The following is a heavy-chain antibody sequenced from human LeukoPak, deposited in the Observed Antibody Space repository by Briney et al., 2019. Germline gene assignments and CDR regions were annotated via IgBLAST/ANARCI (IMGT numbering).Heavy chain of an antibody. CDR3: ASSGSYRFDY. J-gene: IGHJ4*02. CDR1: GFTFNNYW. V-gene: IGHV3-48*02. CDR2: ITASGTAM. D-gene: IGHD1-26*01. Sequence: GGSLRLSCAASGFTFNNYWMHWVRQAPGKGLEWVSHITASGTAMFYADSVKGRFTISRDNAKNSLYLQMNSLRDEDTAVYYCASSGSYRFDYWGQGTLVTVSS.